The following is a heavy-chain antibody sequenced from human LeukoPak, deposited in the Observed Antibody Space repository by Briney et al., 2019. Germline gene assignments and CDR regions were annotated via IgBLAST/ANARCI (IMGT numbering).Heavy chain of an antibody. Sequence: XXGEXNHSGSTNYNPSFRGRVTISVDTCKNQFFLKLNSVTAADTAVYYCARESDPITGYFYYFMDVWGRGTTVTVSS. CDR3: ARESDPITGYFYYFMDV. J-gene: IGHJ6*03. CDR2: XNHSGST. D-gene: IGHD3-10*01. V-gene: IGHV4-34*01.